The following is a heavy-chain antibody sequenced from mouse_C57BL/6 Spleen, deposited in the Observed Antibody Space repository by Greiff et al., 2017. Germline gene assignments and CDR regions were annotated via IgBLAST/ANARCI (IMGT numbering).Heavy chain of an antibody. CDR3: ARGEAYYSNLYYFDY. D-gene: IGHD2-5*01. Sequence: EVQLVESGGGLVKPGGSLKLSCAASGFTFSDYGMHWVRQAPEQGLEWVAYISSGSSTIYYADTVKGRFTISRDNAKNTLFLQMTSLRSEDTAMYYCARGEAYYSNLYYFDYWGQGTTLTVSS. J-gene: IGHJ2*01. CDR2: ISSGSSTI. CDR1: GFTFSDYG. V-gene: IGHV5-17*01.